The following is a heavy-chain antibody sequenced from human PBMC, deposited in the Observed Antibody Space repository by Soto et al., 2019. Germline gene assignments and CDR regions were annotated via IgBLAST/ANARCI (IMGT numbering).Heavy chain of an antibody. Sequence: QEQLVESGGGVVQPGRSLRLSCAASGFALTPYAMHWVRQAPGKGLEWVAIISYDGSYRSYGDSVKGRFTISRDNSENSLYLQMDTLGSEDTAVYYCARDWDRGGVSYLWKFDLWGRGTLVTVSS. J-gene: IGHJ2*01. CDR3: ARDWDRGGVSYLWKFDL. D-gene: IGHD3-10*01. V-gene: IGHV3-30-3*01. CDR2: ISYDGSYR. CDR1: GFALTPYA.